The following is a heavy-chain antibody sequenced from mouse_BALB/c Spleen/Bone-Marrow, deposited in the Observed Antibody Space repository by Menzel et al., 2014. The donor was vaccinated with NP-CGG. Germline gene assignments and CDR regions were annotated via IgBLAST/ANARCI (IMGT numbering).Heavy chain of an antibody. CDR2: SRNKANGYTT. V-gene: IGHV7-3*02. Sequence: DVKLVESGGGLAQPGGSLRLSCATSGFTFTDYYMSWVRQPPGKALEWLGFSRNKANGYTTEYSASVKGRFTISRDNSQSILYLQMNTLRAEDSATYYCARDTNYDIYWYFDVWGAGTTVTVSS. D-gene: IGHD2-4*01. J-gene: IGHJ1*01. CDR1: GFTFTDYY. CDR3: ARDTNYDIYWYFDV.